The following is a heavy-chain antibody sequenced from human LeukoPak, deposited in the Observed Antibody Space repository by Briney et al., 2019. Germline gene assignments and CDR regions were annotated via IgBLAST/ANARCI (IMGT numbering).Heavy chain of an antibody. Sequence: PGGSLRPSCAASGFTFDDHGMSWVRQAPGKGLEWVSGINWNGGSTGYADSVKGRFTISRDDAKNSLYLQMSSLRAEDTALYYCARMVRGGYYYMDVWGKGTTVTVSS. D-gene: IGHD3-10*01. CDR1: GFTFDDHG. CDR2: INWNGGST. J-gene: IGHJ6*03. V-gene: IGHV3-20*04. CDR3: ARMVRGGYYYMDV.